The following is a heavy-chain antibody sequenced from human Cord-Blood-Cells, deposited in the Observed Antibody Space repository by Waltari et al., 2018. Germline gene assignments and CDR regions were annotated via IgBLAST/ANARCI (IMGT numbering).Heavy chain of an antibody. D-gene: IGHD2-15*01. CDR1: GGSFSGYY. V-gene: IGHV4-34*01. CDR3: ASIRTRYCSGGSCYKLGDY. J-gene: IGHJ4*02. Sequence: QVQLQQWGAGLLKPSETLSLTCAVYGGSFSGYYWSWIRQPPGKGLEWIGEINHSGKTYYNPSPKSRVTISVDTSKNQFSLKLSSVTAADTAVYYCASIRTRYCSGGSCYKLGDYWGQGTLVTVSS. CDR2: INHSGKT.